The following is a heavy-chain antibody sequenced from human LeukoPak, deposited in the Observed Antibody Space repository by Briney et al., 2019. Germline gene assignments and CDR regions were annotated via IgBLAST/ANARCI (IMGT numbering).Heavy chain of an antibody. Sequence: PSETLSLTCAVSGGSITRSNWWSWVRQPPGKGLEWIGEIFHSGSTNYNPSLKSRLTMSLDTSKNQFSLKLDSVTAADTAVYYCARGPGMATIKDWGQGILVTVSS. CDR3: ARGPGMATIKD. J-gene: IGHJ4*02. V-gene: IGHV4-4*02. D-gene: IGHD5-24*01. CDR1: GGSITRSNW. CDR2: IFHSGST.